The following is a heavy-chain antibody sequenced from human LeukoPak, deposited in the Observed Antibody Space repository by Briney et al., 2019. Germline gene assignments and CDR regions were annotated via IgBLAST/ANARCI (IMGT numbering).Heavy chain of an antibody. J-gene: IGHJ4*02. V-gene: IGHV3-64*01. D-gene: IGHD2-2*02. CDR2: ISSNGGST. CDR3: ARAGYCSSTSCYNFDY. Sequence: GGSLRLSCAAPGFTFSSYAMHWVRQAPGKGLEYVSAISSNGGSTYYANSVKGRFTISRDNSKNTLYLQMGSLRAEDMAVYYCARAGYCSSTSCYNFDYWGQGTLVTVSS. CDR1: GFTFSSYA.